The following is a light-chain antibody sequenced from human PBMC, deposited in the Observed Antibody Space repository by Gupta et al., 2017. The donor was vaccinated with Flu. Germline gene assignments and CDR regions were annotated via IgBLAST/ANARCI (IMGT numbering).Light chain of an antibody. Sequence: SALGQPASVSGSPGQSITISGTGSSSDVGRYNLVALYQHHPGKAPKLMIYEGSKRPSGVSNRFSGSKSGNTASLTIAGLQAEDEADYYCCSYAGSSPVFGGGTKLTVL. CDR2: EGS. J-gene: IGLJ3*02. V-gene: IGLV2-23*01. CDR3: CSYAGSSPV. CDR1: SSDVGRYNL.